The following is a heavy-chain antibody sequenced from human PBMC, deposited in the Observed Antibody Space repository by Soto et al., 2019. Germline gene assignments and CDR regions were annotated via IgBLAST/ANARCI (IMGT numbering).Heavy chain of an antibody. CDR1: GYTFTSYG. J-gene: IGHJ6*02. D-gene: IGHD3-3*01. CDR3: ARDTIFGVVTFYYGMDV. CDR2: ISAYNGNT. Sequence: GASVKVSCKASGYTFTSYGISWVRQAPGQGLEWMGWISAYNGNTNYAQKLQGRVTMTTDTSTSTAYMELRSLRSDDTAVYYCARDTIFGVVTFYYGMDVRGQGTTVPVSS. V-gene: IGHV1-18*01.